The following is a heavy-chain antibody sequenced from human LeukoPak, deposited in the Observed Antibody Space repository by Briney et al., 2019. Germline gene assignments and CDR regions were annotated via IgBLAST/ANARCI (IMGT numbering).Heavy chain of an antibody. CDR1: GFTFSSYA. D-gene: IGHD1-26*01. V-gene: IGHV3-23*01. Sequence: GGSLRLSCAASGFTFSSYAMSWVRQAPGKGLEWVSAISGSGGSTYYADSVRGRFTISRDNSKNTLYLQMNSLRAEDTAVYYCAKDRVGTDYNWFDPWGQGTLVTVSS. CDR3: AKDRVGTDYNWFDP. CDR2: ISGSGGST. J-gene: IGHJ5*02.